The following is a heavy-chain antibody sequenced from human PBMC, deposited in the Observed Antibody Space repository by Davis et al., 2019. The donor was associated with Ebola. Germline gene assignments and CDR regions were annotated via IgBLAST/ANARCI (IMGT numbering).Heavy chain of an antibody. V-gene: IGHV3-7*01. Sequence: GGSLRLSCAASGFTFSSYWMSWVRQAPGKGLEWVANIKQDGSEKYYVDSVKGRYIISRDNAKTSVFLQMNSLRAEDTGIYYCVREGKQWLVSLWGQGTLVTVSS. CDR1: GFTFSSYW. CDR3: VREGKQWLVSL. CDR2: IKQDGSEK. J-gene: IGHJ4*02. D-gene: IGHD6-19*01.